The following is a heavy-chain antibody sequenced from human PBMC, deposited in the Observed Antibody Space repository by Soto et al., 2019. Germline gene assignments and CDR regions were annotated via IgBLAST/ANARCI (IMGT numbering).Heavy chain of an antibody. CDR3: AKGEQLWEHFDH. Sequence: YLILSCAASGLAFSNYAISWVRQAPGKGLEWVSTISASGYSAYYGGAVKGRFTTSRDNSKSTLYLQMNRLRADDTAVYYCAKGEQLWEHFDHWGQGTQVTVSS. J-gene: IGHJ4*02. CDR1: GLAFSNYA. V-gene: IGHV3-23*01. CDR2: ISASGYSA. D-gene: IGHD5-18*01.